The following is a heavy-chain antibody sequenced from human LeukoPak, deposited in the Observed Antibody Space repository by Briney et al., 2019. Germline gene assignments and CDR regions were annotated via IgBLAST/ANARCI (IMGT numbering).Heavy chain of an antibody. V-gene: IGHV1-8*01. CDR1: GYTISNYD. CDR3: ARGGGWAEIGLDI. Sequence: ASVNVSCKASGYTISNYDINCVRQAPGQGREWVGWMRPTIPYTGYALKFQDRVTTTSDTSINTAFMELHSLTSEDTAVYYCARGGGWAEIGLDIWGQGTVVTVSP. D-gene: IGHD6-19*01. CDR2: MRPTIPYT. J-gene: IGHJ3*02.